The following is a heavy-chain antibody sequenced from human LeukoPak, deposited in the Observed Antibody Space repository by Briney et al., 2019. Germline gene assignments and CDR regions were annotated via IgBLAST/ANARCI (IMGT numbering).Heavy chain of an antibody. CDR3: AREYYDSSGRKYGFDI. V-gene: IGHV1-2*02. J-gene: IGHJ3*02. D-gene: IGHD3-22*01. CDR1: GYIFNDYY. CDR2: IDPHSGGT. Sequence: GASVKVSCKASGYIFNDYYMHWVRQAPGQGLEWMGWIDPHSGGTNYAQKFQGRVTMTRDTSISTAYMELSRLRSDDTAVYYCAREYYDSSGRKYGFDIWGQGTMVTVSS.